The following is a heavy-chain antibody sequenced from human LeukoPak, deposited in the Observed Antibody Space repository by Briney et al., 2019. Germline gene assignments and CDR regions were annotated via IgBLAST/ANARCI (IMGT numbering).Heavy chain of an antibody. D-gene: IGHD2-15*01. Sequence: GGSLRLSCAASGFIFSNYAMSWVRQAPGKGLQWVSTITSGGNTYYADSVKGRFAISRDNSKNTLYLQMNSLRAEDTAVYSCAKYCSGGNCYSGLYWGQGTLVTVSS. CDR1: GFIFSNYA. V-gene: IGHV3-23*01. CDR2: ITSGGNT. J-gene: IGHJ4*02. CDR3: AKYCSGGNCYSGLY.